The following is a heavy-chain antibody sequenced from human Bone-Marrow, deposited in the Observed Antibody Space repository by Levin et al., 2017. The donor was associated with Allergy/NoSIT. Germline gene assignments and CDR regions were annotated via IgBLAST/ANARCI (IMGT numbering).Heavy chain of an antibody. V-gene: IGHV1-24*01. CDR2: FDPEDGET. Sequence: ASVKVSCKVSGYTLTELSMHWVRQAPGKGLEWMGGFDPEDGETIYAQKFQGRVTMTEDTSTDTAYMELSSLRSEDTAVYYCATWGQIYCSGGSCYSPRFRNYYYYGMDVWGQGTTVTVSS. D-gene: IGHD2-15*01. CDR3: ATWGQIYCSGGSCYSPRFRNYYYYGMDV. CDR1: GYTLTELS. J-gene: IGHJ6*02.